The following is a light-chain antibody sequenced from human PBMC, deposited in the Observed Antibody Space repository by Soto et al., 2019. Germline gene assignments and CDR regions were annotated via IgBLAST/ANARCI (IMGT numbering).Light chain of an antibody. CDR2: TAS. J-gene: IGKJ1*01. CDR3: QQYETFSGT. CDR1: QDINSW. Sequence: DIQMTQSPSSVSASVGDRVTITCRASQDINSWLAWYQQKPGLAPKLLIYTASSLQGGVPSRFSGSRSGTKFTLTIASLQPDDFATYYCQQYETFSGTFGPGTKVEI. V-gene: IGKV1-12*01.